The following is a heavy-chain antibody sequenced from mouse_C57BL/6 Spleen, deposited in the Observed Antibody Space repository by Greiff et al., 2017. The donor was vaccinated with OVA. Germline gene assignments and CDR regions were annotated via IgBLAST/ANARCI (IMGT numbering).Heavy chain of an antibody. V-gene: IGHV1-18*01. CDR2: INPNNGGT. D-gene: IGHD2-4*01. CDR3: ARTYDDDVAWFAY. Sequence: EVQLQQSGPELVKPGASVKLPCKASGYTFTDYNMDWVKQSHGQSLEWIGDINPNNGGTIYNQKFKGKATLTVDKSSSTAYMELRSLTSEDTAVYDCARTYDDDVAWFAYWGQGTLVTVSA. J-gene: IGHJ3*01. CDR1: GYTFTDYN.